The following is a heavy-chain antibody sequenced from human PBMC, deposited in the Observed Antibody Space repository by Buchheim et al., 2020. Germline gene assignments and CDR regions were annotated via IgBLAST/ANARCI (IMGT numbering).Heavy chain of an antibody. CDR1: GYTFTSYY. CDR2: INPSGGST. CDR3: AAGGCSGGSCYSLFYGMDV. Sequence: QVQLVQSGAEVKKPGASVKVSCKASGYTFTSYYMHWVRQAPGQGLEWMGIINPSGGSTSYAQKFQGRVTMTRDTSTSTVYMELSSLRSEDTAVYYCAAGGCSGGSCYSLFYGMDVWGQGTT. D-gene: IGHD2-15*01. V-gene: IGHV1-46*01. J-gene: IGHJ6*02.